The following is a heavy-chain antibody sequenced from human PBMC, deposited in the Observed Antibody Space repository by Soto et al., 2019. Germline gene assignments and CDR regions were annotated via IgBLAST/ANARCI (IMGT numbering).Heavy chain of an antibody. Sequence: QVQLVQSGAEVKKPGASVKVSCKVSGYTLTELSMHWVRQAPGKGLEWMGGFDPEDGETIYAQKFQGRVTMTEDTSTDTAYMELSSLRSEDTAVYYCATDWRGESSSWLDYGMDVWGQGTTVTVSS. CDR3: ATDWRGESSSWLDYGMDV. V-gene: IGHV1-24*01. J-gene: IGHJ6*02. CDR2: FDPEDGET. CDR1: GYTLTELS. D-gene: IGHD6-13*01.